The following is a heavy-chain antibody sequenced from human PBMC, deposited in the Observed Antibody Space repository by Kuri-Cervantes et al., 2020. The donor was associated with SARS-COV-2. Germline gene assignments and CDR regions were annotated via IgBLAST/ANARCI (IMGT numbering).Heavy chain of an antibody. V-gene: IGHV3-21*01. CDR2: ISSSSSYI. D-gene: IGHD3-22*01. J-gene: IGHJ4*02. CDR1: GFTFSSYS. Sequence: GESLKISCAASGFTFSSYSMNWVRQAPGKGLEWVSSISSSSSYIYYADSVKGRFTISRDNAKNSLYLQMNSLRAEDTAVYYCARDTYYYDSSGYFDYWGQGTLVTVSS. CDR3: ARDTYYYDSSGYFDY.